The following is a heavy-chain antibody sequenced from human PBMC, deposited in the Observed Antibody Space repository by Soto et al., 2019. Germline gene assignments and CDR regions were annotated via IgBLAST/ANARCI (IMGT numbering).Heavy chain of an antibody. CDR3: ARTGRGGD. J-gene: IGHJ4*02. CDR2: IHYSGST. V-gene: IGHV4-59*01. Sequence: QVQLQESGRGLVKPSETLSLTCTVSGGSISGYYWSWIRQPPGKGLQWMGYIHYSGSTKYNPSLKSRVTISLDTSKNQFSLKLTSVTAADTAVYYCARTGRGGDWGQGTLVTVSS. D-gene: IGHD1-26*01. CDR1: GGSISGYY.